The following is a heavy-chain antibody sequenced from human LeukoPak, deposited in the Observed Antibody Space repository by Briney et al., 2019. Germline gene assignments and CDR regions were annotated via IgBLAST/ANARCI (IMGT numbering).Heavy chain of an antibody. CDR2: ISYNGGNK. V-gene: IGHV3-30*03. J-gene: IGHJ4*02. Sequence: GGSLRLSCADSGFTFSSYGMHWVRQAPGKGLEWVAVISYNGGNKYYADSVKGRFTISKDNSKNTLYLQMNSLRAEDTAVYYCATSERGGDDYWGQGTLVTVSS. D-gene: IGHD3-10*01. CDR1: GFTFSSYG. CDR3: ATSERGGDDY.